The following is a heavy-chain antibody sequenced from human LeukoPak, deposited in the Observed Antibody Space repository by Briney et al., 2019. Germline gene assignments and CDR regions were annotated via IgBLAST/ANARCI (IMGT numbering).Heavy chain of an antibody. Sequence: ASVKVSCKASGYTFTGYYMHWLRQAPGQGLEWMGWISAYNGNTNYAQKLQGRVTMTTDTSTSTAYMELRSLRSDDTAVYYCARDLGTAMANFDYWGQGTLVTVSS. V-gene: IGHV1-18*04. CDR2: ISAYNGNT. CDR3: ARDLGTAMANFDY. D-gene: IGHD5-18*01. J-gene: IGHJ4*02. CDR1: GYTFTGYY.